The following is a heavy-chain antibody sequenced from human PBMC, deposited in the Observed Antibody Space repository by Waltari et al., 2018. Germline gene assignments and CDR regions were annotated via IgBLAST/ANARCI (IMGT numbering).Heavy chain of an antibody. J-gene: IGHJ6*02. V-gene: IGHV1-69*05. Sequence: VKKPGSSVKVSCKASGGTFSSYAISWVRQAPGQGLEWMGGIIPIFGTANYAQKFQGRVTITTDESTSTAYMELSSLRSEDTAVYYCARGGSQNRYYYYYGMDVWGQGTTVTVSS. CDR3: ARGGSQNRYYYYYGMDV. CDR2: IIPIFGTA. D-gene: IGHD1-26*01. CDR1: GGTFSSYA.